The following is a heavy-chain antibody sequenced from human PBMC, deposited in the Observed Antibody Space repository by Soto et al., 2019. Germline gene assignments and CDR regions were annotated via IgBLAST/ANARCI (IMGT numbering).Heavy chain of an antibody. J-gene: IGHJ4*02. V-gene: IGHV6-1*01. CDR2: TYYRSKWFN. Sequence: TLSLTCAISGDSVSSKSAAWNWIRQSPSRGLEWLGRTYYRSKWFNDYAVSMKGRITINPDTSKNQFSLQLNSVTPDDTAVYYCVRLVGGAADYWGQGTLVTVSS. D-gene: IGHD1-26*01. CDR3: VRLVGGAADY. CDR1: GDSVSSKSAA.